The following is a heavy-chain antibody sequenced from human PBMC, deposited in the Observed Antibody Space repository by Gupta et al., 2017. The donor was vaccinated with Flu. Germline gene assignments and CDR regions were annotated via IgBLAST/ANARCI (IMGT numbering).Heavy chain of an antibody. CDR1: GGSINSPTSF. Sequence: QLQLQESGPGLMGPSETLSLTCTVSGGSINSPTSFWSWVRQSPGKGLEFLGGIYSNGESHSSPSRGSRVTMSVDTSKSQFFLRLSSVTATDTAVYFCARCPQVAGAYHDAFDVWGQGTMVTVS. CDR2: IYSNGES. D-gene: IGHD3-16*01. V-gene: IGHV4-39*01. CDR3: ARCPQVAGAYHDAFDV. J-gene: IGHJ3*01.